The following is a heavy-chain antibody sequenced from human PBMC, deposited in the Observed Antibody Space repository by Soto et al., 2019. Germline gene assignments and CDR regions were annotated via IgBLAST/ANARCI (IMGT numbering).Heavy chain of an antibody. CDR2: INHSGST. CDR3: ARWDIVVVPAAMPGRNYYYGMDV. V-gene: IGHV4-34*01. CDR1: GGSFSGYY. Sequence: PSETLSLTCAVYGGSFSGYYWSWIRQPPGKGLEWIGEINHSGSTNYNPSLKSRVTISVDTSKNQFSLKLSSVTAADTAVYYCARWDIVVVPAAMPGRNYYYGMDVWGQGTTVTVSS. D-gene: IGHD2-2*01. J-gene: IGHJ6*02.